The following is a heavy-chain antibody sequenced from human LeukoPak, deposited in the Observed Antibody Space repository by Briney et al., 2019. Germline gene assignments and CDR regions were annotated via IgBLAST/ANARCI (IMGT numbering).Heavy chain of an antibody. CDR3: GKCSAPKFPDY. V-gene: IGHV4-39*07. CDR2: IYYTGST. J-gene: IGHJ4*02. CDR1: GASLSTSPYY. Sequence: SETLSLTCSVSGASLSTSPYYWGWIRQPPGKGLEWIGNIYYTGSTYYNVSLNSRVTISIDTSKNLFSLKLSSVTAADTAVYYCGKCSAPKFPDYWGQGTLVTVSS. D-gene: IGHD2-15*01.